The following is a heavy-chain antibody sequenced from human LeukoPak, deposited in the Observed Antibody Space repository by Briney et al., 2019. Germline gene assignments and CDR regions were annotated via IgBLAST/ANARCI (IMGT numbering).Heavy chain of an antibody. D-gene: IGHD5-18*01. Sequence: SETLSLTCTVSGASISSYYWNWIRQPPGKGLEWIGYIYYSGNTNYNPSLKSRVTISIDTSKIQFSLKLSSLTAAGTAVYYCARVGYSYGNDYWGQGTLVTVSS. J-gene: IGHJ4*02. CDR3: ARVGYSYGNDY. V-gene: IGHV4-59*01. CDR2: IYYSGNT. CDR1: GASISSYY.